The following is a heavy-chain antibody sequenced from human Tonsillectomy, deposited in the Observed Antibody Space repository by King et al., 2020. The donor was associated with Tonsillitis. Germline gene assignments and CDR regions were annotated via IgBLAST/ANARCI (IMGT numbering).Heavy chain of an antibody. J-gene: IGHJ6*02. D-gene: IGHD3-3*01. Sequence: VQLQESGPGLVKPSGTLSLTRAVSGGSISSSNWWSWVRQPPGKGLEWIGEIYHSGSTNYNPSLKSRVTISVDKSKNQFSLKLSSVTAADTAVYYCARDRSITIFGVVIMRYYYGMDVWGQGTTVTVSS. CDR1: GGSISSSNW. CDR3: ARDRSITIFGVVIMRYYYGMDV. CDR2: IYHSGST. V-gene: IGHV4-4*02.